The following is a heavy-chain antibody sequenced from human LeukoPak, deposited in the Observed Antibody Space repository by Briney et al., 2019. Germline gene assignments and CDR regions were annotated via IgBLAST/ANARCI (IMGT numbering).Heavy chain of an antibody. CDR2: IYYSGST. D-gene: IGHD4-17*01. J-gene: IGHJ3*02. CDR1: GGSISSSSYY. Sequence: SETLSLTCTVSGGSISSSSYYWGWIRQPPGKGLEWIGSIYYSGSTYYNPSLKSRVTISVDRSKNQFSLKLSSVTAADTAVYYCASSGNPTATTNLDAFDIWGQGTMVTVSS. CDR3: ASSGNPTATTNLDAFDI. V-gene: IGHV4-39*07.